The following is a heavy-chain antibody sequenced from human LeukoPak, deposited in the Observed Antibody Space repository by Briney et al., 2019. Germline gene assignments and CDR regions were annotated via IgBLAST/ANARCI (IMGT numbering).Heavy chain of an antibody. V-gene: IGHV3-74*01. CDR2: INSDGSST. D-gene: IGHD3-22*01. CDR3: ARSSAYDSSGYFRGDEFDY. J-gene: IGHJ4*02. CDR1: GFTFSSYW. Sequence: GGSLRLSCAASGFTFSSYWMHWVRQAPGKGLVWVSRINSDGSSTTYADSVKGRFTISRDNAKNTLYLQMSSLRAEDTAVYYCARSSAYDSSGYFRGDEFDYWGQGTLVTVSS.